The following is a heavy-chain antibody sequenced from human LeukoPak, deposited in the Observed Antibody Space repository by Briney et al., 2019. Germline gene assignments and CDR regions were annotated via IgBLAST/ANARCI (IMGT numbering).Heavy chain of an antibody. V-gene: IGHV4-59*01. D-gene: IGHD3-9*01. CDR1: GGSISSYY. CDR3: ARRYYDILTGDYWYFDL. CDR2: IYYSGST. Sequence: SETLSLTCTVSGGSISSYYWSWIRQPPGKRLERIRYIYYSGSTNYNPSLKSRVTISVDTSKNQFSLKLSSVTAADTAVYYCARRYYDILTGDYWYFDLWGRGTLVTVSS. J-gene: IGHJ2*01.